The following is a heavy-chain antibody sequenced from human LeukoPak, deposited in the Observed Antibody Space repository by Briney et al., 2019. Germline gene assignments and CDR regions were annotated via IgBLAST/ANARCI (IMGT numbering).Heavy chain of an antibody. Sequence: PGGSLRLSCAASGFTFSSYAMRWVRQAPGKGREWVSAISGSGGSTYYADSVKGRFTISRDNSKNTLYLQMNSLRAEDTAVYYCAKGLGYCSSTSCSFYFDYWGQGTLVTVSS. CDR3: AKGLGYCSSTSCSFYFDY. D-gene: IGHD2-2*01. V-gene: IGHV3-23*01. CDR1: GFTFSSYA. J-gene: IGHJ4*02. CDR2: ISGSGGST.